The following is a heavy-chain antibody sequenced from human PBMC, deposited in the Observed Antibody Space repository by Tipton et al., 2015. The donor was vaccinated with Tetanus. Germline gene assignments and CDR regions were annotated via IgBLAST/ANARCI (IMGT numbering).Heavy chain of an antibody. J-gene: IGHJ6*02. CDR1: GFIFSNYA. CDR3: AKLDYGDYGRYYYYEMDV. Sequence: SLRLSCAASGFIFSNYAMHWVRQAPGKGLEWVALISYDGSNIYYADSVKGRFTISRDDSKETVYLQMSSLRAEDTAVHYCAKLDYGDYGRYYYYEMDVWGQGTTVTVSS. D-gene: IGHD4-17*01. V-gene: IGHV3-30*18. CDR2: ISYDGSNI.